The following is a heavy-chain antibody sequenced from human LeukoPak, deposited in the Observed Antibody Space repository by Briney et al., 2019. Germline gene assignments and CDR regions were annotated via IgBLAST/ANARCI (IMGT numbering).Heavy chain of an antibody. D-gene: IGHD1-26*01. CDR2: ISGSGGST. CDR3: AKTVGATSFAFDI. J-gene: IGHJ3*02. CDR1: GFTFSSYA. V-gene: IGHV3-23*01. Sequence: PGGTLRLSCAASGFTFSSYAMSWVRQAPGKGLEWVSAISGSGGSTYYADSVKGRFTISRDNSKNTLYLQMNSLRAEDTAVYYCAKTVGATSFAFDIWGQGTMVTVSS.